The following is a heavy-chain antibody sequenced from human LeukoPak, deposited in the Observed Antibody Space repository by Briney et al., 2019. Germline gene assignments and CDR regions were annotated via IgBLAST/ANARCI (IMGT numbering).Heavy chain of an antibody. CDR2: IRSKAYGGTT. CDR1: GSTFGDYA. D-gene: IGHD4-17*01. Sequence: GGSRRLSFTVSGSTFGDYAMSWFRQAPGKGRGWEGFIRSKAYGGTTEYAASVKGRFTISRDDSKSIAYLQMNSLKTEDTAVYYCARHESDYAFDCWGQGTLVTVSS. CDR3: ARHESDYAFDC. V-gene: IGHV3-49*03. J-gene: IGHJ4*02.